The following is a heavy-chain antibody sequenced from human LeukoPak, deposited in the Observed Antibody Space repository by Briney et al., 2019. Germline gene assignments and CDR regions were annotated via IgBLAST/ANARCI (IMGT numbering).Heavy chain of an antibody. CDR3: ACSGWHAALDY. CDR2: ISSSSSYI. CDR1: GFTVSSNY. D-gene: IGHD6-19*01. Sequence: GGSLRLSCAASGFTVSSNYMSWVRQAPGKGLEWVSSISSSSSYIYYADSVKGRFTISRDNAKNSLYLQMNSLRAEDTAVYYCACSGWHAALDYWGQGTLVTVSS. J-gene: IGHJ4*02. V-gene: IGHV3-21*01.